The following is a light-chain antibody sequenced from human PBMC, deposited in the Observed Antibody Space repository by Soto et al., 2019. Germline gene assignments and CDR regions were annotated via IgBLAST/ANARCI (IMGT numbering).Light chain of an antibody. J-gene: IGLJ1*01. V-gene: IGLV2-11*01. CDR2: DVT. CDR1: SSDVGAYDS. CDR3: CSYGSTFYV. Sequence: QSALTQPRSVSGSPGQSITISCTGTSSDVGAYDSVSWYQQHPGKAPKLMIYDVTKRPSGVPDRFAGSKSGNTASLTISGLQAEDEADYYCCSYGSTFYVFGIGTKVTV.